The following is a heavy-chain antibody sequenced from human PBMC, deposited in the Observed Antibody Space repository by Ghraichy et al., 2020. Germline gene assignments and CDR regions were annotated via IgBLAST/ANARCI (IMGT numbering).Heavy chain of an antibody. V-gene: IGHV3-33*06. Sequence: LSLTCASSGFTFSTYGMHWVRQAPGKGLEWVAVIWYDGTNKYYASSVKGRFTISRDNSKNTMYLQMNSLTTEDTAIYYCAKERWGGSYYFDYWGQGTLVTVSS. CDR3: AKERWGGSYYFDY. J-gene: IGHJ4*02. CDR2: IWYDGTNK. CDR1: GFTFSTYG. D-gene: IGHD1-26*01.